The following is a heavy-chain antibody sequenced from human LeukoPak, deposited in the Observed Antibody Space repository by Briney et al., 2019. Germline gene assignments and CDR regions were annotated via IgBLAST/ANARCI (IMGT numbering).Heavy chain of an antibody. D-gene: IGHD2-21*01. J-gene: IGHJ6*02. CDR2: TYYRSKWYN. CDR3: ARVVIWDRRYYGMGV. CDR1: GDSVSSNSAG. Sequence: KLSQTLSLTCAVFGDSVSSNSAGWNWIRQSPSRGLEWLGRTYYRSKWYNDYASSVKRRITITPDTTRNQYSLQLNSVTPEDTAVYYCARVVIWDRRYYGMGVWGQGTTVIVSS. V-gene: IGHV6-1*01.